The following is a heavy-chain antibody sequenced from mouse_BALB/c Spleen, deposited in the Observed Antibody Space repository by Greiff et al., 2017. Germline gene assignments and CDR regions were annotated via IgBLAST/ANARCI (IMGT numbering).Heavy chain of an antibody. CDR2: INPYNDGT. CDR3: ARSYGSSQYYFDY. Sequence: VQLQQSGPELVKPGASVKMSCKASGYTFTSYVMHWVKQKPGQGLEWIGYINPYNDGTKYNEKFKGKATLTSDKSSSTAYMELSSLTSEDSAVYYGARSYGSSQYYFDYWGQGTTLTVSS. D-gene: IGHD1-1*01. J-gene: IGHJ2*01. CDR1: GYTFTSYV. V-gene: IGHV1-14*01.